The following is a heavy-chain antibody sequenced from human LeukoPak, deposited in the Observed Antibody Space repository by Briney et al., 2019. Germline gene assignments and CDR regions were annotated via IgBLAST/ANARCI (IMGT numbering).Heavy chain of an antibody. J-gene: IGHJ4*02. V-gene: IGHV4-39*01. Sequence: SEPLSLTCIVSGGSISSSSSYWDWIRQPPGKGLEWIGYIFFSGSTYYNPSLKSRVTISVDTSKNRFSLKLSSVTAADTAVYYCARHSVGSRYYFDFWGQGTLVTVSS. CDR3: ARHSVGSRYYFDF. CDR1: GGSISSSSSY. CDR2: IFFSGST. D-gene: IGHD2-2*01.